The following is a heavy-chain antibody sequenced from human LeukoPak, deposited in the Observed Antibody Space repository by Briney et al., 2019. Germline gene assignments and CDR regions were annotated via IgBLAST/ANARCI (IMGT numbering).Heavy chain of an antibody. CDR3: ARPQTMGSGSPLGY. CDR2: IYYSGRT. Sequence: PSETLSLTCTVSGGSISSYYWIWIRQPPGKGLEWIGVIYYSGRTNYNPSLKSRVTTSLDTSKNQISLKLSSVTAADTAVYYCARPQTMGSGSPLGYWGQGTLVTVSS. D-gene: IGHD1-26*01. J-gene: IGHJ4*02. V-gene: IGHV4-59*01. CDR1: GGSISSYY.